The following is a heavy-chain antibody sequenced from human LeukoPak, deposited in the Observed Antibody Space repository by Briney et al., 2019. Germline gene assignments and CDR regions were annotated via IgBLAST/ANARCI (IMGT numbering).Heavy chain of an antibody. V-gene: IGHV3-15*01. CDR3: TTGCSSTTCYHWDNWFDP. CDR1: GFTFSNAW. CDR2: IKSKTNGGTT. D-gene: IGHD2-2*01. Sequence: PGGSLRLSCAASGFTFSNAWMSWVRQAPGKGLEWVGRIKSKTNGGTTDYAAPAKGRFTISRDDSKNTLFLQMNSLKPEDTAVYYCTTGCSSTTCYHWDNWFDPWGQGTLVTVSS. J-gene: IGHJ5*02.